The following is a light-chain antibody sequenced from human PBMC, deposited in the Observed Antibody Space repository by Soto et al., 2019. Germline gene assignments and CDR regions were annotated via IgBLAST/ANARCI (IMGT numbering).Light chain of an antibody. J-gene: IGKJ1*01. CDR3: MQGLQVRT. CDR2: LGS. Sequence: DIVMTQSPLSLPVTPGESASISCRSSQSLLYSNGHNYLDWYVHKPGQSPQLLIYLGSTRASGVPDRFTGSGSGTDFTLTISRVEAEDIGVYYCMQGLQVRTFGQGTKVEIK. CDR1: QSLLYSNGHNY. V-gene: IGKV2-28*01.